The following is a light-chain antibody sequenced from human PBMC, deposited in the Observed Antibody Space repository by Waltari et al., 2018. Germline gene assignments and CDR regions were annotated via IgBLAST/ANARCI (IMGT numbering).Light chain of an antibody. CDR2: QDS. Sequence: SYELIQPPSVSVSPGQTGSITCSGEKLGDKFVCWYQQKPGQSPVLVIHQDSKRPSGIPERFSGSKSGNTAHLTISGTQAMDEADYYCQAWDSSPQFGGGTKLTVL. CDR3: QAWDSSPQ. J-gene: IGLJ3*02. CDR1: KLGDKF. V-gene: IGLV3-1*01.